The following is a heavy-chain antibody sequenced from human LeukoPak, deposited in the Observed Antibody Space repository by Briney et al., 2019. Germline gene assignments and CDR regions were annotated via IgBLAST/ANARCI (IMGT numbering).Heavy chain of an antibody. V-gene: IGHV4-34*01. Sequence: SETLSLTCAVYGGSFSGYYWSWIRQPPGKGLEWIGEINHRGSTNYNPSLKSRVTISVDTSKNQFSLKLSSVTAADTAVYYCARGLGHSSGHVGLDYWGQGTLVTVSS. CDR2: INHRGST. J-gene: IGHJ4*02. CDR1: GGSFSGYY. D-gene: IGHD6-19*01. CDR3: ARGLGHSSGHVGLDY.